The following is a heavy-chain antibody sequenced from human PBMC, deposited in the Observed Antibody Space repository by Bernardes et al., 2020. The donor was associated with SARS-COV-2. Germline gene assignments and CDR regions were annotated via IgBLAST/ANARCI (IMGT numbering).Heavy chain of an antibody. CDR1: GFTFSSYA. J-gene: IGHJ6*02. CDR3: AKDYYDSSGYSTPIYYGMDV. Sequence: GGSLRLSCAASGFTFSSYAMSWVRQAPGKGLEWVSAISGSGGSTYYADSVKGRFTISRDNSKNTLYLQMNSLRAEDTAVYYCAKDYYDSSGYSTPIYYGMDVWGQGTTVTVSS. V-gene: IGHV3-23*01. D-gene: IGHD3-22*01. CDR2: ISGSGGST.